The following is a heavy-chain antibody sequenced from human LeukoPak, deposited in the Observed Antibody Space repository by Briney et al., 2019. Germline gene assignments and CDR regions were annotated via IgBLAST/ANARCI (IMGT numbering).Heavy chain of an antibody. CDR2: ISGSGGST. V-gene: IGHV3-23*01. J-gene: IGHJ3*02. CDR3: AKASVGATKGADAFDI. D-gene: IGHD1-26*01. CDR1: GFTFSSYG. Sequence: GGSLRLSCAASGFTFSSYGMSWVRQAPGKGLEWVSAISGSGGSTYYADSVKGRFTISRDNSKNTLYLQMNSLRAEDTAVYYCAKASVGATKGADAFDIWGQGTMVTVSS.